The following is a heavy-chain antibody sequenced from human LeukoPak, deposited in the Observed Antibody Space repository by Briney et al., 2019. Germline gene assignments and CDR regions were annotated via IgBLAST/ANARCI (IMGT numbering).Heavy chain of an antibody. J-gene: IGHJ5*02. Sequence: GASVKVSCKASGGTFSSYAIGWVRQAPGQGLEWMGGIIPIFGTANYAQKFQGRVTITTDESTSTAYMELSSLRSEDTAVYYCAWTGDIVVVPAAIRVDNWFDPWGQGTLVTVSS. CDR3: AWTGDIVVVPAAIRVDNWFDP. CDR2: IIPIFGTA. V-gene: IGHV1-69*05. D-gene: IGHD2-2*01. CDR1: GGTFSSYA.